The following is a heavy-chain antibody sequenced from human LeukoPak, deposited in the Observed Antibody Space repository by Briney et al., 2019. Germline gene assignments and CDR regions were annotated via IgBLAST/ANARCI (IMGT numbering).Heavy chain of an antibody. D-gene: IGHD5-12*01. V-gene: IGHV1-2*02. Sequence: ASVKLSCTASAYTFTGFYMHWVRQAPGQGLEWMGWINPNSGGTNYAQKFQGRVTMTRDTSISTAYMELRRLTSDDTAMYYCARAYNGYEAFDYWGEGTLVTVSS. CDR3: ARAYNGYEAFDY. J-gene: IGHJ4*02. CDR1: AYTFTGFY. CDR2: INPNSGGT.